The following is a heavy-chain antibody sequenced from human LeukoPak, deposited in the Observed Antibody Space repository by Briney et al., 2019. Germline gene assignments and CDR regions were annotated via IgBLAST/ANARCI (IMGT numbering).Heavy chain of an antibody. Sequence: GGSLRLSCAASGFTFDDYVMHWVRQAPGKGLEWVSGISWNSANRVYADSVRGRFTISRDNAKNSLYLQMSSLTPEDTAFYYCAKARTVFTDAFDVWGQGTMVAVSS. CDR1: GFTFDDYV. D-gene: IGHD1-14*01. CDR3: AKARTVFTDAFDV. CDR2: ISWNSANR. J-gene: IGHJ3*01. V-gene: IGHV3-9*01.